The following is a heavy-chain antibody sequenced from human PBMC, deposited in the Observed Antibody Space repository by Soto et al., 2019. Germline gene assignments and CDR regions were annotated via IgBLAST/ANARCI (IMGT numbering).Heavy chain of an antibody. J-gene: IGHJ3*01. D-gene: IGHD6-19*01. CDR1: GGSISSSNW. Sequence: QVQLQESGPGLVKPSGTLSLTCAVTGGSISSSNWWTWVRQPPGEGLEWVGEISRSGTTNYKPSLKSRVSISVDKSRNEFSLNLGSVIAADTAMYYCARDSASSGVFTWGQGTMVTVSS. CDR3: ARDSASSGVFT. V-gene: IGHV4-4*02. CDR2: ISRSGTT.